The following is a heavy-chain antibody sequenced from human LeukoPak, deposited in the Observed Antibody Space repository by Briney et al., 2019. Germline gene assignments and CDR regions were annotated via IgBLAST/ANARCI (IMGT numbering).Heavy chain of an antibody. Sequence: GGSLRLSCAASGFTFDDYAMHWVRQAPGKGLEWVSGISWNSGSIGYADSVKGRFTISRDNAKNSLYLQINSLRAEDTALYYCAKDSSGVPAAIWSFDYWGQGTLVTVSS. CDR1: GFTFDDYA. J-gene: IGHJ4*02. CDR3: AKDSSGVPAAIWSFDY. V-gene: IGHV3-9*01. D-gene: IGHD2-2*02. CDR2: ISWNSGSI.